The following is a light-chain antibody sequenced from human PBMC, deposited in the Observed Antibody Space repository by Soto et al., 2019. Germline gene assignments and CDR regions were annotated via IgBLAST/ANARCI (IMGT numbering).Light chain of an antibody. V-gene: IGLV2-23*01. CDR3: CSYAGSSTSWV. Sequence: QSVLTQPASVSGSPGQSITISCTGTSSDAGNYNFVSWYQQHPGKAPKVIIYEDSTRPSGVSNRISGSKSGNTASLTISGLQAEDEADYYCCSYAGSSTSWVFGGGTSSPS. CDR1: SSDAGNYNF. CDR2: EDS. J-gene: IGLJ3*02.